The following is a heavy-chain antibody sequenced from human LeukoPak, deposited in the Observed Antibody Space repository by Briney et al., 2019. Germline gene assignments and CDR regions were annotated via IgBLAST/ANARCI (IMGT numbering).Heavy chain of an antibody. D-gene: IGHD1-26*01. CDR3: ARDTFGGSYLASISFDY. Sequence: PGGSLRLSCAASGFTFSSYSMNWVRQAPGKGLEWVSSISSSSSYIYYADSVKGRFTISRDNAKNSLYLQMNSLRAEDTAVYYCARDTFGGSYLASISFDYWGQGTLVTVSS. J-gene: IGHJ4*02. V-gene: IGHV3-21*01. CDR2: ISSSSSYI. CDR1: GFTFSSYS.